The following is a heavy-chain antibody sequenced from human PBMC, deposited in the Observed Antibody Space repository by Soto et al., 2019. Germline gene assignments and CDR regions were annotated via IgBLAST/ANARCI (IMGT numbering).Heavy chain of an antibody. Sequence: QVQLVQSGAEVKKPGSSVKVSCKASGGTFSSYAISWVRQAPGQGLEWMGGIIPIFGTANYAQKFQGRVTITADESTSTAYMELSSLRSEDKAVYYCARGGYYYDSSGYSEIDYWGQGTLVTVSS. CDR3: ARGGYYYDSSGYSEIDY. D-gene: IGHD3-22*01. CDR2: IIPIFGTA. V-gene: IGHV1-69*01. CDR1: GGTFSSYA. J-gene: IGHJ4*02.